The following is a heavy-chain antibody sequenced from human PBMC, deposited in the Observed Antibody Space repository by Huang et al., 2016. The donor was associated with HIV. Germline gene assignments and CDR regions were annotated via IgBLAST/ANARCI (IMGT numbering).Heavy chain of an antibody. D-gene: IGHD4-17*01. CDR2: VNTDGSTT. J-gene: IGHJ4*02. V-gene: IGHV3-74*01. Sequence: EVQLVESGGGLVQPGGSLRLSCAASEVTFSNYWMNWVRQAPGKGVVWVSRVNTDGSTTNYADSVKGRFTISRDNAKKTLYLQLNSLRAEDTAVYYCARADYGDYDFDYWGQGTLVTVSS. CDR3: ARADYGDYDFDY. CDR1: EVTFSNYW.